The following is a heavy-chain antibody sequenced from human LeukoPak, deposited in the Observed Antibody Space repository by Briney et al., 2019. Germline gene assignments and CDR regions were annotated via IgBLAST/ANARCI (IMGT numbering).Heavy chain of an antibody. J-gene: IGHJ4*02. CDR1: GFTFSSYE. CDR2: ISSSGSTI. D-gene: IGHD5-18*01. CDR3: ARGYSYVDY. V-gene: IGHV3-48*03. Sequence: GGSLRLSCAASGFTFSSYEMNWVRQAPGKGLERVSYISSSGSTIYYADSVKGRFTISRDNAKNSLYLQMNSLRAEDTAVYYCARGYSYVDYWGQGTLVTVSS.